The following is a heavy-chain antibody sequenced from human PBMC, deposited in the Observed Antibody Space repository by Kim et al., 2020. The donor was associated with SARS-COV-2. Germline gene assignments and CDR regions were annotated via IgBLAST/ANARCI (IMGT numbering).Heavy chain of an antibody. Sequence: GGSLRLSCAASGFTFSSYGMHWVRQAPGKGLEWVAVISYDGSNKYYADSVKGRFTISRDNSKNTLYLQMNSLRAEDTAVYYCARVIAVAAPPFDYWGQGTLVTVSS. CDR3: ARVIAVAAPPFDY. CDR1: GFTFSSYG. V-gene: IGHV3-30*03. CDR2: ISYDGSNK. D-gene: IGHD6-19*01. J-gene: IGHJ4*02.